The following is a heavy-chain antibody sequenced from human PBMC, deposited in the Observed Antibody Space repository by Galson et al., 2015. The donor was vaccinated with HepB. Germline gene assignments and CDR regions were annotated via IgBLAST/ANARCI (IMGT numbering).Heavy chain of an antibody. CDR3: ARTYDFGSGSYYRDGFDI. D-gene: IGHD3-10*01. CDR1: GFTFSSYN. J-gene: IGHJ3*02. CDR2: ISSSSNSI. Sequence: SLRLSCAASGFTFSSYNMNWVRQAPGKGLEWVSYISSSSNSIYYADSVKGRFTISRHNAKNSLYLQMNNLRDEDTAVYYCARTYDFGSGSYYRDGFDIWGQGTMVTVSS. V-gene: IGHV3-48*02.